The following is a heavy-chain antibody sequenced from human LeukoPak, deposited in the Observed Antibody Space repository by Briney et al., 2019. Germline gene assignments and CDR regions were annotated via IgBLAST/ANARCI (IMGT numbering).Heavy chain of an antibody. CDR2: IYTSGST. Sequence: PSETLSLTCTVSGGSISSYYWSWIRQPAGKGLEWIGRIYTSGSTNYNPSLKSRVTMSVDTSKNQFSLKLSSVTAADTAVYYCARDMPLLGYCSSTSCYNSYGMDVWGQGITVTVSS. V-gene: IGHV4-4*07. CDR1: GGSISSYY. D-gene: IGHD2-2*02. CDR3: ARDMPLLGYCSSTSCYNSYGMDV. J-gene: IGHJ6*02.